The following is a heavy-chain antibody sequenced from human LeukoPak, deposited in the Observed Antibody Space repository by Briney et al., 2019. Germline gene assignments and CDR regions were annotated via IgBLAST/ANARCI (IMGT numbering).Heavy chain of an antibody. D-gene: IGHD6-13*01. CDR2: ITGGAGST. CDR3: AKTRGYSNSWYDY. CDR1: GFTFSSYV. V-gene: IGHV3-23*01. J-gene: IGHJ4*02. Sequence: QAGGSLRLSCSASGFTFSSYVMTWVRQAPGKGLEWVSGITGGAGSTYYADSVKGRFTISRDNSNNTLYLQMNSLRAEDTAVYYCAKTRGYSNSWYDYWGQGTLVTVSS.